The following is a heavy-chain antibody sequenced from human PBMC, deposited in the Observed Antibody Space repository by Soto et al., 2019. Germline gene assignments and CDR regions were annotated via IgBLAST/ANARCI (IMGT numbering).Heavy chain of an antibody. CDR2: IKQDGSEQ. D-gene: IGHD2-2*01. CDR1: VFTFSTYW. J-gene: IGHJ3*01. V-gene: IGHV3-7*05. Sequence: EVQLVESGGGLVQPGGSLRLSCAASVFTFSTYWMTWVRQAPGKGLEWVSNIKQDGSEQNYVDSVKGRFTISRDNAKNSLYLQMYSLRAEDAAVYYCARDLSPMHTTSWVVAFDFWGQGTMVTVSS. CDR3: ARDLSPMHTTSWVVAFDF.